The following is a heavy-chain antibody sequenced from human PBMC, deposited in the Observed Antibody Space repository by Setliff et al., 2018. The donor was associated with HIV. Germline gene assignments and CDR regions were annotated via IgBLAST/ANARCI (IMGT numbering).Heavy chain of an antibody. J-gene: IGHJ3*02. CDR3: ARRQQLWLLYAFDI. CDR2: TYYSGST. D-gene: IGHD5-18*01. V-gene: IGHV4-39*01. Sequence: SETLSLTCTVSGGSISSSSYYWGWIRQPPGKGLEWIGSTYYSGSTYYNPSLKSRVTISVDTSKNQFSLKLSSVTAADTAVYYCARRQQLWLLYAFDIWGQGTMVTVSS. CDR1: GGSISSSSYY.